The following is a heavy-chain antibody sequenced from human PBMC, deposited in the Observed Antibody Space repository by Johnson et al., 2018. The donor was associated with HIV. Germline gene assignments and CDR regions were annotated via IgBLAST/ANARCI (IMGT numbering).Heavy chain of an antibody. Sequence: VQLVESGGGLVQPGGSLRLSCVGSSNYKSWVRQAPGKGLEWVSVIYSGGSTYYADSVKGRLTISRHTSKNMSYLQLNSLGPEDTAVYYCTRGSFTDDAFDVWGLGTMVTVSS. CDR2: IYSGGST. D-gene: IGHD1-26*01. J-gene: IGHJ3*01. V-gene: IGHV3-66*02. CDR1: SNY. CDR3: TRGSFTDDAFDV.